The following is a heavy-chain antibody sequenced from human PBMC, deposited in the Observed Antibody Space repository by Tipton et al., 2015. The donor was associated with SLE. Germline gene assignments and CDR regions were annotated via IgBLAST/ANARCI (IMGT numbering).Heavy chain of an antibody. J-gene: IGHJ4*02. CDR3: ARDEESGSCPGDVCHGL. Sequence: SLRLSCAASGFIFSDYSMNWVRQAPGKGLEWVSSISSSSRYIYHAESLKGRVTVSRDNAENSLYLHMNSLRAEDTAVYFCARDEESGSCPGDVCHGLWGQGTLVSVSS. CDR2: ISSSSRYI. V-gene: IGHV3-21*03. D-gene: IGHD2-8*02. CDR1: GFIFSDYS.